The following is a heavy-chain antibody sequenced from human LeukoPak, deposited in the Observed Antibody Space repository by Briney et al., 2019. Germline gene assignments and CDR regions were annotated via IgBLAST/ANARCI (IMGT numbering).Heavy chain of an antibody. CDR2: INHSGST. J-gene: IGHJ6*02. V-gene: IGHV4-34*01. CDR3: ARRDGYSAYYYYGMDV. CDR1: GGSISSYY. D-gene: IGHD5-24*01. Sequence: KASETLSLTCTVSGGSISSYYWSWIRQPPGKGLEWIGEINHSGSTNYNPSLKSRVTISVDTSKNQFSLKLSSVTAADTAVYYCARRDGYSAYYYYGMDVWGQGTTVTVSS.